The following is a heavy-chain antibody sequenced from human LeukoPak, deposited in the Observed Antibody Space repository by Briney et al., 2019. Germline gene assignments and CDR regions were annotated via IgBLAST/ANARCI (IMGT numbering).Heavy chain of an antibody. V-gene: IGHV4-4*09. CDR3: ARSDMVRGVINDY. CDR1: GSISGYY. D-gene: IGHD3-10*01. Sequence: SETLSLTCTVSGSISGYYWSWIRQPPGKGLEWIGYIYTSGSTNYNPSLESRVTISVDTSKNQFSLDLSSVTAADTAVYYCARSDMVRGVINDYWGQGTLVTVSS. CDR2: IYTSGST. J-gene: IGHJ4*02.